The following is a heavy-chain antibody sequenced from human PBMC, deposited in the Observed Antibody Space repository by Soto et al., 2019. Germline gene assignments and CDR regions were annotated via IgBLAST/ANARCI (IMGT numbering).Heavy chain of an antibody. J-gene: IGHJ4*02. V-gene: IGHV1-18*01. D-gene: IGHD3-10*01. Sequence: ASVKVYCKASGYTFTSDGISWVRQAPGQGLEWMGWISAYNGNTNYAQKLQGRVTMTTDTSTSTAYMELRSLRSDDTAVYYCARDVPLVSSLYYGSRITFDYWGQRTLVTVSS. CDR2: ISAYNGNT. CDR3: ARDVPLVSSLYYGSRITFDY. CDR1: GYTFTSDG.